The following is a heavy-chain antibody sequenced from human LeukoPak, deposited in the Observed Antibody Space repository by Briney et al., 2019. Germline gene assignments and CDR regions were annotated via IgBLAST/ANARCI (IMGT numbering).Heavy chain of an antibody. CDR1: GGSISSYY. V-gene: IGHV4-59*01. J-gene: IGHJ4*02. Sequence: SETLSLTCTVSGGSISSYYWSWIRQPPGKGLEWIGYIYYSGSTNYNPSLESRVTISVDTSKNQFSLKLSSVTAADTAVYYCAREIAAAGIRNFDYWGQGTLVTVSS. CDR3: AREIAAAGIRNFDY. CDR2: IYYSGST. D-gene: IGHD6-13*01.